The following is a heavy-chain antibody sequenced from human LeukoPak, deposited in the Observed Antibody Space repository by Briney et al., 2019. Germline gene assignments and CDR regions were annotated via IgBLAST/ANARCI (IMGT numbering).Heavy chain of an antibody. V-gene: IGHV3-23*01. CDR3: AKDRVSPGFNWFDP. D-gene: IGHD2/OR15-2a*01. Sequence: PGGSLRLSCAASGVIISSYAMSWVRQAPGKGLEWVSAINGRGDNTYYADFVKGRFTISRDNSKSTVYLQMNSLRTEDTAVYCCAKDRVSPGFNWFDPWGQGTLVTVSS. CDR1: GVIISSYA. CDR2: INGRGDNT. J-gene: IGHJ5*02.